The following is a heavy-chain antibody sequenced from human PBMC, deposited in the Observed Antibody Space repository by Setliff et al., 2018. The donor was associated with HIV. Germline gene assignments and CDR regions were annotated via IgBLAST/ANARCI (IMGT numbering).Heavy chain of an antibody. CDR2: INIDGGST. D-gene: IGHD2-15*01. Sequence: GESLKISCAASGFTFRSYWMYWVRQPPGKGLVWVSRINIDGGSTNYADSVKGRFTISRDNAKNTLYLQMNSLRVEDTAIYYCAKDYLSRRVVAATPTHTEYWGQGTLVTVSS. J-gene: IGHJ4*02. V-gene: IGHV3-74*01. CDR1: GFTFRSYW. CDR3: AKDYLSRRVVAATPTHTEY.